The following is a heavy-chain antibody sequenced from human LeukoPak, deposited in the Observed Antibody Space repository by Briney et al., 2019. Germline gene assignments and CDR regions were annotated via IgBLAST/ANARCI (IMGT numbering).Heavy chain of an antibody. CDR3: AKSPVDSSGLP. V-gene: IGHV3-23*01. J-gene: IGHJ5*02. Sequence: GGSLRLSCAASGFTFDDYAMHWVRQAPGKGLEWVSAISGSGGSTYYADSVKGRFTISRDNSKNTLYLQMNSLRAEDTAVYYCAKSPVDSSGLPWGQGTLVTVSS. D-gene: IGHD6-25*01. CDR1: GFTFDDYA. CDR2: ISGSGGST.